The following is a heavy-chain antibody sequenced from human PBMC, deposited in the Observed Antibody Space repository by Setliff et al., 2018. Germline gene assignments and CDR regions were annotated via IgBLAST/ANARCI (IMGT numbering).Heavy chain of an antibody. Sequence: VKVSCKDSGYKFRQSIVSWVRQAPGQGIEWLGWIGVYSGNTYSAQRFQGRVSLTTDESTNTAYLELKGLRSDDTAVYYCMRLVRFCSRTVCQRTSGDEAWGQGTLVT. V-gene: IGHV1-18*01. D-gene: IGHD3-3*01. CDR1: GYKFRQSI. CDR2: IGVYSGNT. CDR3: MRLVRFCSRTVCQRTSGDEA. J-gene: IGHJ4*02.